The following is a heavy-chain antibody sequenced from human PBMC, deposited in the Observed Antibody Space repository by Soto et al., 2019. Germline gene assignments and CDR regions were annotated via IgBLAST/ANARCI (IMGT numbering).Heavy chain of an antibody. CDR1: GYGFTSYW. Sequence: PGESLKISCKGSGYGFTSYWIGWVRQIPWKGLEWMGIIYPFDSYTRYSPSFQGQVTISADKSISTAYLQWSSLKASDTAMYYCARRGGNQQGLVNWFARWGRETLVTAPQ. CDR2: IYPFDSYT. D-gene: IGHD1-1*01. V-gene: IGHV5-51*01. J-gene: IGHJ5*02. CDR3: ARRGGNQQGLVNWFAR.